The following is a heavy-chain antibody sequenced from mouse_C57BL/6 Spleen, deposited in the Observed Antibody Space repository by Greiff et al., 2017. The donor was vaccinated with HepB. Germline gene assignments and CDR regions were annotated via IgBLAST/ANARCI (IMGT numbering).Heavy chain of an antibody. Sequence: EVKLVDSGGGLVQSGRSLRLSCATSGFTFSDFYMEWVRQAPGKGLEWIAASRNKANDYTTEYSASVKGRFIVSRDTSQSILYLQMNALRAEDTAIYYCARDADYYGSRGYFDVWGTGTTVTVSS. CDR3: ARDADYYGSRGYFDV. CDR2: SRNKANDYTT. CDR1: GFTFSDFY. V-gene: IGHV7-1*01. J-gene: IGHJ1*03. D-gene: IGHD1-1*01.